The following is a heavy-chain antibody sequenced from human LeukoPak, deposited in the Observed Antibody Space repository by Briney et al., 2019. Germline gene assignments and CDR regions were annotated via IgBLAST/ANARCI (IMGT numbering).Heavy chain of an antibody. J-gene: IGHJ4*02. Sequence: PGGSLRLSCAASGFTFSSYAMSWVRQAPGKGLEWVSAISGSGGSTYYADSVKGRFTISRDNSKNTLYLQMNSLRAEDTAVYYCAREGPYSSTSHPKPGFDYWGQGTLVTVSS. CDR2: ISGSGGST. CDR3: AREGPYSSTSHPKPGFDY. CDR1: GFTFSSYA. D-gene: IGHD6-13*01. V-gene: IGHV3-23*01.